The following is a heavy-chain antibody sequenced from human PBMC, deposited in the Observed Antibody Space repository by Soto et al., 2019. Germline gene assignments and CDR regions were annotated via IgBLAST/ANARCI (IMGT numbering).Heavy chain of an antibody. Sequence: QVQLVQSGAEVKKPGASVKVSCKASGYTFTSYGISWVRQAPGQGLEWMGWISAYNGNTNYAQKLQGRVTLTTDTSASTAYMDVSSLTSEDTAVYYCARAISGYVSWGQGTLITVSS. J-gene: IGHJ5*02. CDR3: ARAISGYVS. V-gene: IGHV1-18*01. CDR2: ISAYNGNT. CDR1: GYTFTSYG. D-gene: IGHD5-12*01.